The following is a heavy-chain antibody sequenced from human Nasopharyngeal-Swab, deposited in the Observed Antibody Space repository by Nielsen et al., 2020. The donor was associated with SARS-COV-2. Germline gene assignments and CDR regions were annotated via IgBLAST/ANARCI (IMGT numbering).Heavy chain of an antibody. CDR1: GYTFTSYA. CDR3: AREAVVVVGYWFDP. D-gene: IGHD2-15*01. V-gene: IGHV1-3*01. Sequence: ASVKVSCKASGYTFTSYAMHWLLQAPGQRLEWMGWINAGNGNTKYSQKFQGRVTITRDTSASTAYMELSSLRSEDTAVYYCAREAVVVVGYWFDPWGQGTLVTVSS. J-gene: IGHJ5*02. CDR2: INAGNGNT.